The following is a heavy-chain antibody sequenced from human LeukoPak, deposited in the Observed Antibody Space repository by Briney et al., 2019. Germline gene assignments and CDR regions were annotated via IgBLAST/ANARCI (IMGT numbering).Heavy chain of an antibody. Sequence: GGSLRLSCSASGFTFSSYAMHWVRQAPGKGLEYVSAISSNGGSTHYADSVKGRFTISRDNSKNMVYLQMSSVRAEDTAVYYCVKSQDYYGQFDPWGQGTLVTVSS. J-gene: IGHJ5*02. CDR3: VKSQDYYGQFDP. V-gene: IGHV3-64D*09. CDR1: GFTFSSYA. D-gene: IGHD3-10*01. CDR2: ISSNGGST.